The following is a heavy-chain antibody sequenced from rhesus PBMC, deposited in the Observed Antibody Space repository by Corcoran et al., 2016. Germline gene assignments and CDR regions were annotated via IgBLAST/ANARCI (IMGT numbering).Heavy chain of an antibody. CDR3: ASPGGTVTDVEYFEF. J-gene: IGHJ1*01. CDR1: GYTFTALS. CDR2: VDPVYGEI. V-gene: IGHV1-156*01. Sequence: EVQLVQSGAEVKKPGASVKVSCKASGYTFTALSMHWVRQAPGKGLVWRGGVDPVYGEIIHAEKFQCRVTMTEDASTDTAYMELSSLRSEDTALYYCASPGGTVTDVEYFEFWGQGALVTVSS. D-gene: IGHD4-23*01.